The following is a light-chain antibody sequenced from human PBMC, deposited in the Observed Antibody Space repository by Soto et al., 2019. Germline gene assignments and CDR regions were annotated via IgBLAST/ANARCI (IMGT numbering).Light chain of an antibody. V-gene: IGKV1-5*01. CDR1: QSISSL. J-gene: IGKJ2*01. CDR2: DTS. CDR3: QEYNTFSYT. Sequence: DIQMTQSPSSLSASVGDRVTITCRASQSISSLLAWYQQKPGKASRLLIYDTSNLEGGVPSRFSGGGSGTEFTLTISSLQPDDFATYYCQEYNTFSYTFGQGTRLQI.